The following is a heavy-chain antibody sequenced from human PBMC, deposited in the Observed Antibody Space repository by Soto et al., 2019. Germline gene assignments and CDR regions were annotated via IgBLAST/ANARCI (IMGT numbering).Heavy chain of an antibody. Sequence: QLQLQESGPGLVKPSETLSLTCTFSGGSISSSSYYWGWIRQPPGKGLEWIGSIYYSGRTYYNPSLKSRVPIPVDTSQNQFSLKLSSVTAADTAVYYCGLSPDYYDSSGYPIGWDYWGQGTLVPVSS. CDR1: GGSISSSSYY. CDR2: IYYSGRT. D-gene: IGHD3-22*01. V-gene: IGHV4-39*01. J-gene: IGHJ4*02. CDR3: GLSPDYYDSSGYPIGWDY.